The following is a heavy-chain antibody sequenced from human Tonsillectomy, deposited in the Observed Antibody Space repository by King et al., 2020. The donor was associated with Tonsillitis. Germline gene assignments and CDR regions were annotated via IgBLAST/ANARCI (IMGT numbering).Heavy chain of an antibody. CDR1: GYTFINYY. D-gene: IGHD2-2*01. CDR2: INPSGGSA. J-gene: IGHJ4*02. CDR3: ARDDRPHSSRIDY. V-gene: IGHV1-46*01. Sequence: VQLVESGAEVKKPGASVKVSCKASGYTFINYYMYWVRQAPGQGLEWMGMINPSGGSARYAQKFQGRVIMTRDTSTSTVYMELSSLRSDDTAVYYCARDDRPHSSRIDYWGQGTLVTVSS.